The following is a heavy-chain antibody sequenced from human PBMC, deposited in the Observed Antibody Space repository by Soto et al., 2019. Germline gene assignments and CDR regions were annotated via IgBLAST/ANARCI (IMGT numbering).Heavy chain of an antibody. CDR2: ISAYNGNT. CDR3: ARALYRSGTYYAFDN. J-gene: IGHJ4*02. V-gene: IGHV1-18*01. Sequence: QVPLVQSGAEVKKPGTSVTVSCKTSGYTPSNYDIGWVRQAPGQGLEWMGWISAYNGNTNSAQKLQGRLTMTTDTSTRTAYMELRSLRSDDTAVYYCARALYRSGTYYAFDNWGQGTLVNVSS. D-gene: IGHD1-26*01. CDR1: GYTPSNYD.